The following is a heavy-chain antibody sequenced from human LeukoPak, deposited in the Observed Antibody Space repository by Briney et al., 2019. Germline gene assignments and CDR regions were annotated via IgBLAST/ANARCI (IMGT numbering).Heavy chain of an antibody. D-gene: IGHD2-8*01. CDR1: GFTFDDYG. V-gene: IGHV3-20*04. J-gene: IGHJ4*02. Sequence: GGSLRLSCEASGFTFDDYGMSWVRQPPGKGLEWVPGINWNGGSTDYADSVKGRFTISRDNAKNSHFLQMNSLRVEDTALYYCARGFRNGPFDCWGQGTLVTVSS. CDR3: ARGFRNGPFDC. CDR2: INWNGGST.